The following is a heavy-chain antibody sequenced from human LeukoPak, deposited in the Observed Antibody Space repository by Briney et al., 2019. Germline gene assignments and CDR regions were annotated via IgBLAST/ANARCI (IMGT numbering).Heavy chain of an antibody. Sequence: SETLSLTCTVSGGSISSSIYYWGWIRQPPGEGLEWIGSIYYSGNIYYDPSLKSRVIISVDTSKNQFFLRLSSVTAADTAVYYCATSGPWTSDYWGQGTLVTVSS. J-gene: IGHJ4*02. CDR3: ATSGPWTSDY. D-gene: IGHD2-15*01. CDR2: IYYSGNI. V-gene: IGHV4-39*01. CDR1: GGSISSSIYY.